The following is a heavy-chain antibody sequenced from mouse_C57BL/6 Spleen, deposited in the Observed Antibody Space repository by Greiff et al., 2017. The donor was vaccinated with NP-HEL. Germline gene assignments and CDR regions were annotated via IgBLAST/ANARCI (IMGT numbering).Heavy chain of an antibody. J-gene: IGHJ1*03. Sequence: EVHLVESGGGLVKPGGSLKLSCAASGFTFSSYAMSWVRQTPEKRLEWVATISDGGSYTYYPDNVKGRFTISRDNAKNNLYLQMSHLKSEDTAMYYCARDCGSSNWYFDVWGTGTTVTVSS. CDR2: ISDGGSYT. V-gene: IGHV5-4*01. CDR1: GFTFSSYA. D-gene: IGHD1-1*01. CDR3: ARDCGSSNWYFDV.